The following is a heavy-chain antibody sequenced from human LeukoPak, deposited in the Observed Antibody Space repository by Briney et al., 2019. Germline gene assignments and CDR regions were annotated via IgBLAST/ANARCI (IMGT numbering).Heavy chain of an antibody. Sequence: PGGSLRLSCAASGFTVSSNYMSWVRQAPGKGLEWVSVIYSGGSTYYADSVKGRFTTSRHNPKNTLYLQMNSLRAEDSAVYYCARDSWELDAFDIWGQGTMVTVSS. CDR2: IYSGGST. D-gene: IGHD1-26*01. CDR1: GFTVSSNY. J-gene: IGHJ3*02. CDR3: ARDSWELDAFDI. V-gene: IGHV3-53*04.